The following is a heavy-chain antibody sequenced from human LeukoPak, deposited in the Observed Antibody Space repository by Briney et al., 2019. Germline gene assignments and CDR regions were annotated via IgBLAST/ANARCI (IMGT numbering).Heavy chain of an antibody. CDR3: ARVLKGTYYYYYGMDV. CDR2: IYYSGST. Sequence: PSETLSLTCTVSGGSISSSSYYWGWIRQPPGKGLEWIGYIYYSGSTNYNPSLKSRVTISVDTSKNQFSLKLSSVTAADTAVYYCARVLKGTYYYYYGMDVWGQGTTVTVSS. V-gene: IGHV4-61*05. CDR1: GGSISSSSYY. D-gene: IGHD3-10*01. J-gene: IGHJ6*02.